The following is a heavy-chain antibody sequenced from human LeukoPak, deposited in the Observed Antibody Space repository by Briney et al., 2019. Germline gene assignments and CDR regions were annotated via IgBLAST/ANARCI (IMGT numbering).Heavy chain of an antibody. CDR3: ALSPSRVVVGSIDY. Sequence: GRSLRLSCAASGFTFSSYGMPWVRQAPGKGLEWVAVIWYDGSNKYYADSVKGRFTISRDNSKNTLYLQMNSLRAEDTAVYYCALSPSRVVVGSIDYWGQGTLVTVSS. CDR1: GFTFSSYG. CDR2: IWYDGSNK. D-gene: IGHD2-15*01. J-gene: IGHJ4*02. V-gene: IGHV3-33*01.